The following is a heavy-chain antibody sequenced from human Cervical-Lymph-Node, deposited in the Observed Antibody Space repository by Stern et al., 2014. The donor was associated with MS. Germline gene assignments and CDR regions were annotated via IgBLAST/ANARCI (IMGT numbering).Heavy chain of an antibody. Sequence: QITLKESGPTLVKPTQTLTLTCTFSGFSLSTSGVGVGWIRQPPGKALEWLAIIYWDDDKRYSPSLKSRLTITKDTSKNQVVLTMTNMDPVDTATYYCAHREGDYGGNSNINWGQGTLVTVSS. D-gene: IGHD4-23*01. CDR3: AHREGDYGGNSNIN. CDR1: GFSLSTSGVG. CDR2: IYWDDDK. J-gene: IGHJ4*02. V-gene: IGHV2-5*02.